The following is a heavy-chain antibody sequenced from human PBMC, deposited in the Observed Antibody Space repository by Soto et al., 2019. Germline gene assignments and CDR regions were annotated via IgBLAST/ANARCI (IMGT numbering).Heavy chain of an antibody. Sequence: QITLKESGPTLVKPTQTLTLTCTFSGVSLRTSGVGVGWIRQPPGKALEWLAIIYWDDDKRYSPSLKNRLTTTKDTSKNQVVLTMTNMDPVDTGTYYCAHSPYVGYAFDLDYWGQGTLVTVSS. CDR3: AHSPYVGYAFDLDY. D-gene: IGHD5-12*01. CDR1: GVSLRTSGVG. J-gene: IGHJ4*02. V-gene: IGHV2-5*02. CDR2: IYWDDDK.